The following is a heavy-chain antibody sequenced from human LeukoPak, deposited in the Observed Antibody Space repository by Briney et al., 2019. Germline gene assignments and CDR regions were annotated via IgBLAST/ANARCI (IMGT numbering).Heavy chain of an antibody. J-gene: IGHJ1*01. Sequence: SVTISFKGSGGTFSSYAISWVRQAPGQGLEWMGGIIPIFGTANYAQKFQGRVTITADKSTSTAYMELSSLRSDDTAVYYCAREKDNQGYFQHWGQGTLVTVSS. CDR1: GGTFSSYA. V-gene: IGHV1-69*06. D-gene: IGHD1-14*01. CDR3: AREKDNQGYFQH. CDR2: IIPIFGTA.